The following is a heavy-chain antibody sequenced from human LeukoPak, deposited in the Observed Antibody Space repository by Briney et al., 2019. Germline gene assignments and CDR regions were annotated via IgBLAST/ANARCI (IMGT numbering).Heavy chain of an antibody. V-gene: IGHV3-30*02. D-gene: IGHD4-23*01. CDR1: GFTFSSFG. J-gene: IGHJ4*02. CDR3: ATLAYGGKSDDY. Sequence: SGGSLRLSCAASGFTFSSFGMHWVRQAPGKGLEWVSFLRFDATSYYYAESVKGRFTISRDNSKNTLYLQMNSLRAEDTAVYYCATLAYGGKSDDYWGQGTLVTVSS. CDR2: LRFDATSY.